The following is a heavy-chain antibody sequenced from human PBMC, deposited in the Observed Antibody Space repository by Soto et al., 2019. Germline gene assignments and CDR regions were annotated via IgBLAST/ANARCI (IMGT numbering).Heavy chain of an antibody. CDR2: IYHSGST. V-gene: IGHV4-4*02. D-gene: IGHD2-8*01. CDR3: ARTYGGYYDY. J-gene: IGHJ4*02. Sequence: SETLSLTCAVSGGSIRSSNWWSWVRQPPGKGLEWIGEIYHSGSTNYNPSLKSRVTISVDKSKNQISMKLSTVTAADTAVYYCARTYGGYYDYWGQGTLVTVSS. CDR1: GGSIRSSNW.